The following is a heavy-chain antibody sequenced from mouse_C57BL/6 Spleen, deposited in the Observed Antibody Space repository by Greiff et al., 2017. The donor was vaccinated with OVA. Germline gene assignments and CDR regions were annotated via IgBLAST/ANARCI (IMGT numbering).Heavy chain of an antibody. CDR2: INPNYGTT. J-gene: IGHJ2*01. Sequence: EVQLVESGPELVKPGASVKISCKASGYSFTDYNMNWVKQSNGKSLEWIGVINPNYGTTSYNQKFKGKATLTVDQSSSSATMQLNSLTSEDSAVYYCSRETTTVVAPYFGYWGKATTLTASS. CDR1: GYSFTDYN. CDR3: SRETTTVVAPYFGY. D-gene: IGHD1-1*01. V-gene: IGHV1-39*01.